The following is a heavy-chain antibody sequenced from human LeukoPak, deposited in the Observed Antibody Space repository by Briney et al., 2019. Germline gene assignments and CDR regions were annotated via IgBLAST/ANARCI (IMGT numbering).Heavy chain of an antibody. CDR1: GGSFSGYY. CDR2: INHSGST. D-gene: IGHD3-22*01. CDR3: ARGRARTTYYYDSSGYYGLDY. Sequence: SETLSLTCAVYGGSFSGYYWSWIRQPPGKGLEWIGEINHSGSTNYNPFLKSRVTISVDTSKNQFSLKLSSVTAADTAVYYCARGRARTTYYYDSSGYYGLDYWGQGTLVTVSS. V-gene: IGHV4-34*01. J-gene: IGHJ4*02.